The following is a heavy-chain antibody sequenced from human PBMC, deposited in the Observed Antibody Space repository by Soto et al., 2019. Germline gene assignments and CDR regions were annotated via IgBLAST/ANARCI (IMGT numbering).Heavy chain of an antibody. Sequence: QVQLVESGGGVVQPGRSLRLSCAASGFTFSNYGMHWVRQAPGKGLEWVAVIWFDGSNKYYADSVKGRFTISRDNSKNPLFLEMNRLRAEDTAVYYCARATGTLHYYVMDVWGQGTTVTVSS. J-gene: IGHJ6*02. CDR3: ARATGTLHYYVMDV. CDR2: IWFDGSNK. V-gene: IGHV3-33*01. CDR1: GFTFSNYG. D-gene: IGHD3-10*01.